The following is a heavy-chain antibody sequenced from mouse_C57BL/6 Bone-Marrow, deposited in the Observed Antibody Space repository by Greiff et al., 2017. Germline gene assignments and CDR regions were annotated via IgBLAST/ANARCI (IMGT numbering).Heavy chain of an antibody. CDR2: INPSNGGT. CDR1: GYTFTSYW. CDR3: APYYSNYGWYFDV. V-gene: IGHV1-53*01. J-gene: IGHJ1*03. D-gene: IGHD2-5*01. Sequence: QVQLQQPGAELVRPGSSVKLSCKASGYTFTSYWMDWVKQRPGQGLEWIGNINPSNGGTNYNEQFKSKATLTVDKSSSTAYMQLSSLTSEDSAVYYCAPYYSNYGWYFDVWGTGTTVTVSS.